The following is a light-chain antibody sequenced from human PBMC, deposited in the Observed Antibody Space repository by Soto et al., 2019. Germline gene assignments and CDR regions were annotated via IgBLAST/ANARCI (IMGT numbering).Light chain of an antibody. CDR3: QQYGSSLIT. J-gene: IGKJ5*01. CDR1: QSVSSSY. V-gene: IGKV3-20*01. CDR2: GAS. Sequence: ETVLTQSPGTLSLSPGERATLSCRASQSVSSSYLAWYQQIPGQAPRLLIYGASSRATGVPDRFSGSGSGTDFTLTISRLEPEDFVVYYCQQYGSSLITFGQGTRLEIK.